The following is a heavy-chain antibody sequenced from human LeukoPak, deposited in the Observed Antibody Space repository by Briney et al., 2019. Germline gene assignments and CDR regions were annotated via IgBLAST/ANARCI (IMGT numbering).Heavy chain of an antibody. CDR1: GFTFSSYV. Sequence: GGSLRLSCAASGFTFSSYVMHWVRQAPGKGLEWVGVVYYDGSNKYYADSVKGRFTISRDNSKNTLYLQMNSLRAEDTAVYYCGKESEYSSGWSHFDYWGQGTLVTVSS. J-gene: IGHJ4*02. CDR2: VYYDGSNK. D-gene: IGHD6-19*01. CDR3: GKESEYSSGWSHFDY. V-gene: IGHV3-30*18.